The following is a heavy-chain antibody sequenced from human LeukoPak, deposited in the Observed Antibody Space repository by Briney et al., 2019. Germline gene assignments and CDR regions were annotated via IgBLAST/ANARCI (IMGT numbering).Heavy chain of an antibody. Sequence: GGSLRLSCAASGFTFSGSSMHWVRQASGKGLEWVGRIRNKANNYATAYAASVKGRFTISRDDSKNTAYLQMNSLKTEDTAVYYCITPLPYSAQGGQGTLVTVSS. CDR1: GFTFSGSS. V-gene: IGHV3-73*01. D-gene: IGHD2-21*01. J-gene: IGHJ4*02. CDR3: ITPLPYSAQ. CDR2: IRNKANNYAT.